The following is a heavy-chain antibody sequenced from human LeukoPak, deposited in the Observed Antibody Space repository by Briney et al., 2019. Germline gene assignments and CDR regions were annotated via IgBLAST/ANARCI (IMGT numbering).Heavy chain of an antibody. V-gene: IGHV4-61*01. Sequence: SETLSLTCSVSGGSISSSSYCWSWIRQAPGKGLEWIGYVHHSGRTNSNPSLGSRVTMSVDTSTSQLSLNLTSVTTADTAVYFCARDLRAKYWGQGTLVFVSS. J-gene: IGHJ1*01. D-gene: IGHD4/OR15-4a*01. CDR1: GGSISSSSYC. CDR2: VHHSGRT. CDR3: ARDLRAKY.